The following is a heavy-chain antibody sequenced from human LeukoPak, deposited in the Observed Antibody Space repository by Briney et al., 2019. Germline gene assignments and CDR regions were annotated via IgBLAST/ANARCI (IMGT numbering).Heavy chain of an antibody. CDR1: GFTLSSYE. V-gene: IGHV3-48*03. CDR3: AELGITMIGGV. J-gene: IGHJ6*04. CDR2: ISRSGSTI. Sequence: GGPLRLLCAASGFTLSSYEVNWLRQAPGKGREGVSYISRSGSTIYYADSVKGRFTISRDNAKNSLYLQMSSLGAEDTAVYYCAELGITMIGGVWGKGTTVTISS. D-gene: IGHD3-10*02.